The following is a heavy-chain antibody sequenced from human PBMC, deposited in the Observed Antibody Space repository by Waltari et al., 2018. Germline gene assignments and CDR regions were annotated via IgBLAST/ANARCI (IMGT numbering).Heavy chain of an antibody. CDR3: AKLFDTGSSWYPLEGYFQH. V-gene: IGHV3-23*01. J-gene: IGHJ1*01. Sequence: EVQLLESGGGLVQPGGSLRLSCAASGFTFSSYAMSWVRQAPGKGLEWVSAISGSGGSTYYADSVKGRFTISRDNAKNTLYLQMNSLRAEDTAVYYCAKLFDTGSSWYPLEGYFQHWGQGTLVTVSS. CDR1: GFTFSSYA. CDR2: ISGSGGST. D-gene: IGHD6-13*01.